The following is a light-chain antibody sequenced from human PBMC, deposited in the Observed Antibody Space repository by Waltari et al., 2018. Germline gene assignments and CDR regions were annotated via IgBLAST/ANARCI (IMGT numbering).Light chain of an antibody. CDR1: QSVSSY. Sequence: EIVLTQSPATLSLSPGERATLSCRASQSVSSYVGWYQQTPGQAPRLLIYDASNRATGIPARFSGSGSGTDFTLTISSLEPEDFAVYYCQQRSDWPPHFGQGTRLEMK. CDR2: DAS. J-gene: IGKJ5*01. V-gene: IGKV3-11*01. CDR3: QQRSDWPPH.